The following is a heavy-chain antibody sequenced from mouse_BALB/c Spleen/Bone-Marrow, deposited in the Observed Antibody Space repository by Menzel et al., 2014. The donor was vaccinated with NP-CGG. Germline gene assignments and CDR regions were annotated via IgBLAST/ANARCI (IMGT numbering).Heavy chain of an antibody. Sequence: EVKLMESGGGLVQPKGSLKLSCAASGFTFNTYAMNWVRQAPGKGLEWVARIRSKSNNYATYYADSVKDRFTISRDDSQSMLYLQTNNLKTEGTAMYYCVRHSYYYGSSYYAMDYWGQGTSVTVSS. D-gene: IGHD1-1*01. J-gene: IGHJ4*01. CDR2: IRSKSNNYAT. V-gene: IGHV10-1*02. CDR3: VRHSYYYGSSYYAMDY. CDR1: GFTFNTYA.